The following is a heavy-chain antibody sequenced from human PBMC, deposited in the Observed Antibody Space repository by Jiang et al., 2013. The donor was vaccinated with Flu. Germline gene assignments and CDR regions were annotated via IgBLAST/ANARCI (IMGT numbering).Heavy chain of an antibody. V-gene: IGHV3-9*01. J-gene: IGHJ4*02. Sequence: QLVESGGGLVQPGRSLRLSCAASGFTFDNHAMYWVRQTPGKGLEWVSGINWDSRSIAYADSVKGRFIISRDNAKNSLYLQMNSLRADDTAFYYCAKDLHADYTSGWPNIDYWGQGTLVTVSS. CDR1: GFTFDNHA. D-gene: IGHD6-25*01. CDR3: AKDLHADYTSGWPNIDY. CDR2: INWDSRSI.